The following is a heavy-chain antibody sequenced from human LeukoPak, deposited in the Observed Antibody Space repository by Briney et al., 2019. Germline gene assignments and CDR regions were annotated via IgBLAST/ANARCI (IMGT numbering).Heavy chain of an antibody. CDR1: GYTFTSYD. J-gene: IGHJ5*02. V-gene: IGHV1-8*02. CDR3: ARDNSVGDTAWWFDP. Sequence: ASVKVSCKASGYTFTSYDINWVRQAPGQGLEWVGWMNPNSGNTGYAQKFQGRVTMTRDTSTSTVYMELSSLKSEDTAVYYCARDNSVGDTAWWFDPWGQGTLVTVSS. D-gene: IGHD1-26*01. CDR2: MNPNSGNT.